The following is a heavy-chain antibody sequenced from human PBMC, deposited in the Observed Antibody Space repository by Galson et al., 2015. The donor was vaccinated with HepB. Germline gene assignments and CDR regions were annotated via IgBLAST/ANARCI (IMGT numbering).Heavy chain of an antibody. CDR3: AKASGSSGGWPLDY. J-gene: IGHJ4*02. D-gene: IGHD6-19*01. V-gene: IGHV3-23*01. CDR2: ISGSGHRT. CDR1: GFTFSTYA. Sequence: SLRLSCAASGFTFSTYAMTWVRQAPGKGLEWVSIISGSGHRTFYADSVKGQFTISRDNSKNRLYLQMNSLTAEDTAVYYCAKASGSSGGWPLDYWGQGTLVTVSS.